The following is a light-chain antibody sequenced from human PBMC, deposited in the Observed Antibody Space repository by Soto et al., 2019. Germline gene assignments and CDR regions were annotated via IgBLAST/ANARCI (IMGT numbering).Light chain of an antibody. V-gene: IGLV2-8*01. CDR3: SSYTTSSSVA. J-gene: IGLJ2*01. CDR1: SSDVGGYNY. Sequence: QSALTQPPSASGSPGQSVTISCTGTSSDVGGYNYVSWYQQHPGKAPKLMIYEVSKRPSGVPDRFSGSKSGNTASLTISGLQAEDEADYYCSSYTTSSSVAFGGGTKLTVL. CDR2: EVS.